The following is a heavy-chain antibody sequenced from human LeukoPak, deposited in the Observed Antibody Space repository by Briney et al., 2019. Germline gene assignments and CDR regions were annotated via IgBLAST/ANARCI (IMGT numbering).Heavy chain of an antibody. CDR1: GFTFSSYS. CDR3: ARDLRYGDYGGFDP. J-gene: IGHJ5*02. CDR2: ISSSSSTI. Sequence: PGGSLRLSCAAPGFTFSSYSMNWVRQAPGKGLEWVSYISSSSSTIYYADSVKGRFTISRDNAKNSLYLQMNSLRAEDTAVYYCARDLRYGDYGGFDPWGQGTLVTVSS. V-gene: IGHV3-48*04. D-gene: IGHD4-17*01.